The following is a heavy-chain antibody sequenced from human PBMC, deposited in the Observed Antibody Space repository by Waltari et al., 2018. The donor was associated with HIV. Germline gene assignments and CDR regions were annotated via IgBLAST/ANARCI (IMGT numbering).Heavy chain of an antibody. CDR1: GGSISSSSYY. CDR2: TYYSGRT. V-gene: IGHV4-39*01. CDR3: ARRGTVTTFDY. D-gene: IGHD4-4*01. Sequence: QLQLQESGPGLVKPSETLSLTCTVSGGSISSSSYYWGWIRQPPGKGLEWIGSTYYSGRTSYNPSLKSRVTISVDTSKNQFSLKLSSVTAADTAVYYCARRGTVTTFDYWGQGTLVTVSS. J-gene: IGHJ4*02.